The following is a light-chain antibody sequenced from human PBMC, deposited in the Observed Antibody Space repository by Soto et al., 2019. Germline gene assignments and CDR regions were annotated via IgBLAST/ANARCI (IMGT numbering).Light chain of an antibody. Sequence: EIVMTQSPATLSVSPGERVTFSCRASQSVTSNLAWYQHKPGQAPSLLIYGVSTRAIGVPVRFSGSGSGTGFTLTINSLQSEDFAVYYCQQYNNWPHTFGQGTKVDIK. CDR3: QQYNNWPHT. V-gene: IGKV3-15*01. J-gene: IGKJ2*01. CDR2: GVS. CDR1: QSVTSN.